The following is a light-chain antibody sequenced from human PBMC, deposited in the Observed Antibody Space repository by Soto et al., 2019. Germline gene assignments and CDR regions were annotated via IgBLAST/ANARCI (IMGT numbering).Light chain of an antibody. CDR2: DAS. CDR1: QSVSNY. CDR3: QHGGT. Sequence: EIVLTQSPATLSLSPGERATVSCRASQSVSNYLGWYQQKPGQAPRLLIYDASNRATGIPARFSGSGSGTDFTLTISSLEPEDFAVYYCQHGGTFGQGTQLEIK. V-gene: IGKV3-11*01. J-gene: IGKJ5*01.